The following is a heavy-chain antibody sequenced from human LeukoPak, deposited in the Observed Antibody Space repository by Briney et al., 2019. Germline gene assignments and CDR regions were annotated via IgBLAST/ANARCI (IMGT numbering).Heavy chain of an antibody. CDR1: GFTVSSNY. Sequence: GGSLRLSCAASGFTVSSNYMSWVRQAPGKGLEWVSVIYSGGSTYYADSVKGRFTISRDNSKNTLHLQMNSLRAEDTAVYYCARELRRSTLKDGMDVWGQGTTVTVSS. CDR2: IYSGGST. J-gene: IGHJ6*02. D-gene: IGHD2-2*01. CDR3: ARELRRSTLKDGMDV. V-gene: IGHV3-66*01.